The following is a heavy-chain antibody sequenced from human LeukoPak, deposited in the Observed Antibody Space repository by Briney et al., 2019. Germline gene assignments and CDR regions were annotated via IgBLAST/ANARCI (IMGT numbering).Heavy chain of an antibody. CDR2: IYYSGST. CDR1: GGSISSYY. V-gene: IGHV4-59*05. CDR3: ARSSGYSSSGGLNWFDT. Sequence: SETLSLTCTVSGGSISSYYWSWIRQPPGKGLERIGSIYYSGSTHYNPSLKSQVTISVDTSKNQFSLKLGSVTAADTAVYYCARSSGYSSSGGLNWFDTWGQGTLVTVSS. J-gene: IGHJ5*02. D-gene: IGHD6-13*01.